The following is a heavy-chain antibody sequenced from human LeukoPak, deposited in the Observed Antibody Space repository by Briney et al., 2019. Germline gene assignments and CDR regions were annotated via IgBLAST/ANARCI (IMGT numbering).Heavy chain of an antibody. CDR1: GFTFSTYA. Sequence: GGSLRLSCAASGFTFSTYAMHWVRQAPGKGLEWVAVISYDGSNKYYADSVKGRFTISRDNSKNTLYLQMNSLRAEDTAVYYCAKIGYSNYFDYWGQGTLVTVSS. D-gene: IGHD6-13*01. J-gene: IGHJ4*02. CDR2: ISYDGSNK. CDR3: AKIGYSNYFDY. V-gene: IGHV3-30-3*02.